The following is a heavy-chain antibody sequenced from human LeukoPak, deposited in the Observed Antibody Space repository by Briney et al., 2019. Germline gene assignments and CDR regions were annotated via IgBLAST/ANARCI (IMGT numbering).Heavy chain of an antibody. CDR3: AKEGRPFTYCGGDCYSHFDY. CDR2: ISSSSSYI. Sequence: GGSLRLSCAASGFTFSSYSMNWVRQAPGKGLEWVSSISSSSSYIYYADSVKGRFTISRDNSKNTLYLQMNSLRAEDTAVYYCAKEGRPFTYCGGDCYSHFDYWGQGTLVTVSS. V-gene: IGHV3-21*01. J-gene: IGHJ4*02. D-gene: IGHD2-21*01. CDR1: GFTFSSYS.